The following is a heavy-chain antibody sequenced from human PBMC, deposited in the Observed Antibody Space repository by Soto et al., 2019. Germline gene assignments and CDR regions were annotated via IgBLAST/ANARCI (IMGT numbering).Heavy chain of an antibody. V-gene: IGHV3-66*01. D-gene: IGHD3-10*01. CDR2: IYSGGST. CDR1: GFTVSSNY. CDR3: ASMVRPYSNYSSGRYYYGSGTQRLYYYYYYMDV. Sequence: EVQLVESGGGLVQPGGSLRLSCAASGFTVSSNYMSWVRQAPGKGLEWVSVIYSGGSTYYADSVKGRFTISRDNSKNTLYLQMNSLRAEDTAVYYCASMVRPYSNYSSGRYYYGSGTQRLYYYYYYMDVWGKGTTVTVSS. J-gene: IGHJ6*03.